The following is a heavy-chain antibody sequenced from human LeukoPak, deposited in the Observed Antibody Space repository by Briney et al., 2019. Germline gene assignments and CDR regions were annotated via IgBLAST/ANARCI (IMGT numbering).Heavy chain of an antibody. J-gene: IGHJ6*03. CDR3: ARGDMNYYYYYMDV. CDR1: GGSISSYY. CDR2: IYYSGST. V-gene: IGHV4-59*08. Sequence: SETLSLTCTVSGGSISSYYWSWIRQPPGKGLEWIGYIYYSGSTNYNPSPKSRVTISVDTSKNQFSLKLSSVTAADTAVYYCARGDMNYYYYYMDVWGKGTTVTVSS. D-gene: IGHD2-15*01.